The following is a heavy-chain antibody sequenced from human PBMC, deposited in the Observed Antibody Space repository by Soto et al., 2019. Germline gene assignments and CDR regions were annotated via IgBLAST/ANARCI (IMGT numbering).Heavy chain of an antibody. Sequence: SETLSLTCTVSGGSISSYYWSWIRQPPGKGLEWIGYIYYSGSTNYNPSLKSRVTISVDTSKNQFSLKLSSVTAADTAVYYCARGRIDYDFGYWGQGTLVTVSS. D-gene: IGHD3-3*01. J-gene: IGHJ4*02. CDR1: GGSISSYY. CDR2: IYYSGST. CDR3: ARGRIDYDFGY. V-gene: IGHV4-59*01.